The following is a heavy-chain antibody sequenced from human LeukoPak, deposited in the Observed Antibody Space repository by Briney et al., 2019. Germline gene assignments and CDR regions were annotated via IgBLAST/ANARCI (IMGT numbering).Heavy chain of an antibody. CDR1: GVTFDDYA. J-gene: IGHJ6*04. Sequence: PGGSLRLSCAASGVTFDDYAMHWVRQAPGKGLEWVSYISSSGSTIYYADSVKGRFTISRDNAKNSLYLQMNSLRAEDTAVYYCAELGITMIGGVWGKGTTVTISS. V-gene: IGHV3-48*03. CDR2: ISSSGSTI. D-gene: IGHD3-10*02. CDR3: AELGITMIGGV.